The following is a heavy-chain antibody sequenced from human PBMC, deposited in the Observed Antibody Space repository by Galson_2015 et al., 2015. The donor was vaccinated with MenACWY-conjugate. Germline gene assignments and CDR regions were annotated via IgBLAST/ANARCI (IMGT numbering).Heavy chain of an antibody. CDR2: IIPIFGTA. J-gene: IGHJ5*02. CDR3: ARGGYGDYGVGP. V-gene: IGHV1-69*01. Sequence: PGQGLEWMGGIIPIFGTANYAQKFQGRVTITADESTSTAYMELSSLRSEDTAVYYCARGGYGDYGVGPWGQGTLVTVSS. D-gene: IGHD4-17*01.